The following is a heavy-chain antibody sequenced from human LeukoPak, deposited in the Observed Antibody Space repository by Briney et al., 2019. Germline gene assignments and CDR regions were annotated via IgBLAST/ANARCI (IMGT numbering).Heavy chain of an antibody. CDR3: AKDSAVSGSYPDASDI. CDR1: GITLNTFA. J-gene: IGHJ3*02. V-gene: IGHV3-30*02. D-gene: IGHD1-26*01. Sequence: PGGSLRLSCAASGITLNTFAMNWVRQAPGKGLEWVAFIRYDGSNEYYIDSVKGRFTLSRDNSKNTLYLQMNSLRAEDTAVYYCAKDSAVSGSYPDASDIWGQGTMVTVSS. CDR2: IRYDGSNE.